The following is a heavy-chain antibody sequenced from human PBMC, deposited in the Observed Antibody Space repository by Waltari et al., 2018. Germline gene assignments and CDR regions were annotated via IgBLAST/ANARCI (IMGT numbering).Heavy chain of an antibody. CDR3: TRVATKTYSSPVPGRPYYYGMDV. CDR1: GFTFSRYW. CDR2: MNSDGSST. V-gene: IGHV3-74*01. J-gene: IGHJ6*02. Sequence: EEQLVESGGGLAQPGESLRLSCAASGFTFSRYWMDWFRQAPGKGLVWVSRMNSDGSSTTDADSVKGRFTISRDNGKNTLYVQMNRLRAEDTAVYYCTRVATKTYSSPVPGRPYYYGMDVWGQGTTVTVSS. D-gene: IGHD3-22*01.